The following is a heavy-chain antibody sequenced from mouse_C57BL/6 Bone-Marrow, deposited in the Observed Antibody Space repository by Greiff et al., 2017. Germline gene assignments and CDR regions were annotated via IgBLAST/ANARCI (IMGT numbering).Heavy chain of an antibody. V-gene: IGHV1-54*01. D-gene: IGHD2-2*01. J-gene: IGHJ1*03. CDR3: ARGGLRRRDWYFDV. CDR1: GYAFTNYL. Sequence: VQRVESGAELVRPGTSVKVSCKASGYAFTNYLIEWVKQRPGQGLEWIGVINPGSGGTNYNEKFKGKATLTADKSSSTAYMQLSSLTSEDSAVYFCARGGLRRRDWYFDVWGTGTTVTVSS. CDR2: INPGSGGT.